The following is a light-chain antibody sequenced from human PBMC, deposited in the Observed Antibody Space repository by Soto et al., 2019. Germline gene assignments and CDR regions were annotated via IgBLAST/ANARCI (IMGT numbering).Light chain of an antibody. Sequence: IVMTQSPATLSVSPGSRSTPSCRASQSVSSNLAWYQQKPGQAPRLLIYGASTRATGIPARFSGSGSGTEFTLTISSLKSEDFAVYYCQQYNNWQTFGQGTKVDIK. CDR3: QQYNNWQT. J-gene: IGKJ1*01. CDR2: GAS. V-gene: IGKV3-15*01. CDR1: QSVSSN.